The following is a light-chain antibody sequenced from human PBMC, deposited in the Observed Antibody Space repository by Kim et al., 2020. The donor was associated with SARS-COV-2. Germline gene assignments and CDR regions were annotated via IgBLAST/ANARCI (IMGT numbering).Light chain of an antibody. J-gene: IGKJ2*03. CDR1: QSLVHTDGNMY. CDR3: MQATHIRS. Sequence: GQPASISCRSSQSLVHTDGNMYLNWLQQRPGQPPRLLIYKTSNRFSGVPDRFSGSGTGTDFTLKISRVEAEDVGVDYCMQATHIRSFGQGTKLEI. CDR2: KTS. V-gene: IGKV2-24*01.